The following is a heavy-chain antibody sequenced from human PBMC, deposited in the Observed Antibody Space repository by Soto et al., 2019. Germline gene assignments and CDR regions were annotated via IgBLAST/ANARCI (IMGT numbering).Heavy chain of an antibody. Sequence: ASVKVSCKASGYTFTGYYMHCVLRSPLRWREWMGWINPNSGGTNYAQKFQGRVTMTRDTSISTAYMELSRLRSDDTAVYYCARYQYSSSLAYYYYYGMDVWGQGTTVTVSS. CDR1: GYTFTGYY. CDR2: INPNSGGT. CDR3: ARYQYSSSLAYYYYYGMDV. J-gene: IGHJ6*02. D-gene: IGHD6-6*01. V-gene: IGHV1-2*02.